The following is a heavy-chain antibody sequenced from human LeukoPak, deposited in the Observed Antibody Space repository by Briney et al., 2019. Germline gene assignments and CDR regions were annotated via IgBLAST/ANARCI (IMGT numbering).Heavy chain of an antibody. D-gene: IGHD2-2*01. V-gene: IGHV3-21*01. J-gene: IGHJ6*03. CDR3: ARDLSGCSSTSCYFYYYMDV. CDR2: ISSSSSYI. CDR1: GFTFSSYS. Sequence: GGSLRLSCAASGFTFSSYSMNWVRQAPGKGLEWVSSISSSSSYIYYADSVKGRFTISRDNAKNSLYLQMNSLRAEDTAVYYCARDLSGCSSTSCYFYYYMDVWGKGTTVTVSS.